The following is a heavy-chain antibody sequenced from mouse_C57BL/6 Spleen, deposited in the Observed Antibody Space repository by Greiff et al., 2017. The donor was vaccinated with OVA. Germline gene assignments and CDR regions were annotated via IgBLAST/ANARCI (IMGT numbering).Heavy chain of an antibody. CDR2: ISDGGSYT. CDR3: ARDSNRVAY. CDR1: GFSFSSYA. Sequence: EVQLQESGGGLVKPGGSLKLSCAASGFSFSSYAMSWVRQTPEKRLEWVATISDGGSYTYYPDNVKGRITSYRDYAKNNLYLQKSLLKYEDTAMYCGARDSNRVAYWGQGTLVTVSA. V-gene: IGHV5-4*01. D-gene: IGHD2-5*01. J-gene: IGHJ3*01.